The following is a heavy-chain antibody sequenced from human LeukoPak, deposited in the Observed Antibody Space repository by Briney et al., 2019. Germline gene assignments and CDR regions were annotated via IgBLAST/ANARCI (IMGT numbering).Heavy chain of an antibody. V-gene: IGHV4-59*01. Sequence: SETLSLTCTVSGGSISDYYCSWIRQPPANGLEWIGYINYSGNTNYNPSLTIQVTISVDTSKNQYSLRLTSVTAAETAVFYCAREGRQDYVYFDYWGQGYLVTVSS. D-gene: IGHD4-17*01. CDR1: GGSISDYY. CDR3: AREGRQDYVYFDY. CDR2: INYSGNT. J-gene: IGHJ4*02.